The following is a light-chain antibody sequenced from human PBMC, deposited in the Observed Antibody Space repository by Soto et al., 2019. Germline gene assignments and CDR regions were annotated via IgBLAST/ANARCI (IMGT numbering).Light chain of an antibody. CDR3: QKYDKWPLT. CDR2: ATS. CDR1: QSVRNSL. J-gene: IGKJ4*01. Sequence: IVLTQSRGTLSLSPGERATLSCRASQSVRNSLLAWYQQKPGQAPRLLIYATSTRATGIPARFSGSGSGTEFTLTISSLQSEDFAVYFCQKYDKWPLTFGGGTKVDIK. V-gene: IGKV3-15*01.